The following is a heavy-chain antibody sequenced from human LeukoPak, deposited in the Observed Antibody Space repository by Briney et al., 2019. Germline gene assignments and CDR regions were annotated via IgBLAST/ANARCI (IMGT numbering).Heavy chain of an antibody. D-gene: IGHD6-19*01. CDR2: INHSGST. CDR1: GGSFSGYY. J-gene: IGHJ5*02. Sequence: ASETLSLTCAVYGGSFSGYYWSWIRQPPGKGLEWIGEINHSGSTNYNPSLKSRVTISVDTSKNQFSLKLSSVTAADTAVYYCARGVAGIPRTYNWFDPWGQGTLVTVPS. CDR3: ARGVAGIPRTYNWFDP. V-gene: IGHV4-34*01.